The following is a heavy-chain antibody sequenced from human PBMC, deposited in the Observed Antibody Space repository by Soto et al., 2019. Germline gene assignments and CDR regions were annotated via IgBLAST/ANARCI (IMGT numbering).Heavy chain of an antibody. CDR1: GGSISSSSYY. CDR3: ARQSQDYGDFYFDY. D-gene: IGHD4-17*01. V-gene: IGHV4-39*01. J-gene: IGHJ4*02. Sequence: QLQLQESGPGLVKPSETLSLTCTVSGGSISSSSYYWGWIRQPPGKGLEWIGSIYYSGSTYYNPSLKSRVTISVDTSKNQFSLKLSSVTAADTAVYYCARQSQDYGDFYFDYWGQGTLVTVSS. CDR2: IYYSGST.